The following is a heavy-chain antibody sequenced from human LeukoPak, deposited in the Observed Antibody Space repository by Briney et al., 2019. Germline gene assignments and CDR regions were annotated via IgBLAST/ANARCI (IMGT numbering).Heavy chain of an antibody. D-gene: IGHD6-6*01. V-gene: IGHV1-8*01. J-gene: IGHJ4*03. CDR3: ARGLVLTRYSSSRGGDY. Sequence: GASVKASCKASGYTFTSYDINWVRQATGQGLEWMGWMNPNSGNTGYAQKFQGRVTMTRNTSISTAYMELSSLRSEDTAVYYCARGLVLTRYSSSRGGDYWGQGTTVTVSS. CDR1: GYTFTSYD. CDR2: MNPNSGNT.